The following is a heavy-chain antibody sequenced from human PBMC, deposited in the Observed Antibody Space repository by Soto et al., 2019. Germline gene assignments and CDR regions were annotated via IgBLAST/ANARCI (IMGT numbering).Heavy chain of an antibody. V-gene: IGHV1-69*13. Sequence: ASVKVSCKASGGTFSSYAISWVRQAPGQGLEWMGGIIPIFGTANYAQKFQGRVTITADESTSTAYMELSSLRSEDTAVYYCARDLGDSSDPIYYYYYYGMDVWGQGTTVTVSS. CDR1: GGTFSSYA. D-gene: IGHD3-22*01. CDR2: IIPIFGTA. CDR3: ARDLGDSSDPIYYYYYYGMDV. J-gene: IGHJ6*02.